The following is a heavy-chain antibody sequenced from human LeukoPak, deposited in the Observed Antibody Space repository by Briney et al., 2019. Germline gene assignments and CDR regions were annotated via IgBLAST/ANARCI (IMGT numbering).Heavy chain of an antibody. Sequence: GGSLRLSCAASGFTFSSYWMHWVRQAPGKGLVWVSRINSDGSSTSYADSVKGRFTISRDNAKNTLYLQMNSLRAEDTAVYYCARVPAGAGFPYYYYGMDVWGQGTTVTVSS. CDR2: INSDGSST. J-gene: IGHJ6*02. D-gene: IGHD6-19*01. CDR3: ARVPAGAGFPYYYYGMDV. CDR1: GFTFSSYW. V-gene: IGHV3-74*01.